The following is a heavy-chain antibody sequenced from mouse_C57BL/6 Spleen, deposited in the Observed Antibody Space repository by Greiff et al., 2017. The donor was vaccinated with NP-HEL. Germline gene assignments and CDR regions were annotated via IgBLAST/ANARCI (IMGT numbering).Heavy chain of an antibody. D-gene: IGHD2-4*01. CDR2: IDPSDSYT. J-gene: IGHJ2*01. CDR1: GYTFTSYW. CDR3: ARGGYDSLDY. V-gene: IGHV1-50*01. Sequence: QVQLKQPGAELVKPGASVKLSCKASGYTFTSYWMQWVKQRPGQGLEWIGEIDPSDSYTNYNQKFKGKATLTVDTSSSTAYMQLSSLTSEDSAVYYCARGGYDSLDYWGQGTTLTVSS.